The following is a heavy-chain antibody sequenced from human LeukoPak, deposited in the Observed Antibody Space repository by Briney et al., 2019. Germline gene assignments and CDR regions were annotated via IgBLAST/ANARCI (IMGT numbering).Heavy chain of an antibody. CDR2: ISYDGSNK. D-gene: IGHD6-19*01. CDR1: GFTFSSYG. Sequence: GGSLRPSCAASGFTFSSYGMHWVRQAPGKGLEWVAVISYDGSNKYYADSVKGRFTISRDNSKNTLYLQMNSLRAEDTAVYYCANIAVAVGRYFDYWGQGTLVTVSS. V-gene: IGHV3-30*18. J-gene: IGHJ4*02. CDR3: ANIAVAVGRYFDY.